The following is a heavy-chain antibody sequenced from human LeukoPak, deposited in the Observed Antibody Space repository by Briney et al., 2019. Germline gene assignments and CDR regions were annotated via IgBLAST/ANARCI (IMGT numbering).Heavy chain of an antibody. D-gene: IGHD3-22*01. CDR3: ARRHVGYDSSGYYSRPIFAFDI. J-gene: IGHJ3*02. V-gene: IGHV4-4*09. CDR1: GGSISSYY. CDR2: IYTSGST. Sequence: SETLSLTCTVSGGSISSYYWSWIRQPPGKGLEWIGYIYTSGSTNYNPSLKSRVTISVDTSKNQFSLKLSSVTAADTAVYYCARRHVGYDSSGYYSRPIFAFDIWGQGTMVTVSS.